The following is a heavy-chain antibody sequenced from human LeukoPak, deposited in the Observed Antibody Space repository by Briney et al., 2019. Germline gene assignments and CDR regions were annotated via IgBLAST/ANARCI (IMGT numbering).Heavy chain of an antibody. J-gene: IGHJ4*02. CDR2: YYWDDDK. V-gene: IGHV2-5*02. CDR3: AHSQRLGSRGIALYYFDY. Sequence: SGPTLVKPTQTLTLTCSFSGFSVTTDGVGVGSIRHPPGKALEWLAIYYWDDDKRYSPSLKSRLTITTDTSKKQVVLIMSDMGPVDTATYYCAHSQRLGSRGIALYYFDYWGQGTLVTVSS. CDR1: GFSVTTDGVG. D-gene: IGHD2-21*01.